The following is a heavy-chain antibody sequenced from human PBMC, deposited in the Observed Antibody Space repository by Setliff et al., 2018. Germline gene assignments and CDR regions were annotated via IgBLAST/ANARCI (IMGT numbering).Heavy chain of an antibody. D-gene: IGHD6-6*01. Sequence: ASVKVSFKAFRYTFNDYYIHWVRQTPGQGLEWMGRINPSSGGTDDAQNFLGRVTMTRDTAISTAYMELSRLTSDGTAVYYCARAEYTSSSLYYYMDVWGKGTTVTVSS. V-gene: IGHV1-2*06. CDR2: INPSSGGT. CDR1: RYTFNDYY. CDR3: ARAEYTSSSLYYYMDV. J-gene: IGHJ6*03.